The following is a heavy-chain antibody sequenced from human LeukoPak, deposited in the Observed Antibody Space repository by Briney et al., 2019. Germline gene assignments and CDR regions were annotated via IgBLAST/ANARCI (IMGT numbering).Heavy chain of an antibody. CDR3: AREWDSSGYYYLNWFDP. CDR1: GGSVSSGSYY. J-gene: IGHJ5*02. Sequence: PSETLSLTCTVSGGSVSSGSYYWSWIRQPPGKGLEWIGEINHSGSTNYNPSLKSRVTISVDTSKNQFSLKLSSVTAADTAVYYCAREWDSSGYYYLNWFDPWGQGTLVTVSS. D-gene: IGHD3-22*01. V-gene: IGHV4-61*01. CDR2: INHSGST.